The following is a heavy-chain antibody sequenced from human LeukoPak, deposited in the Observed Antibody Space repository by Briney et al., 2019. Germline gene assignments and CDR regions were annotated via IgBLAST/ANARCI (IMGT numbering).Heavy chain of an antibody. CDR2: IYYSGST. V-gene: IGHV4-39*01. Sequence: PSETLSLTCTVSGGSISSSSYYWGWIRQPPGKGLEWIGNIYYSGSTYYSPSLKSRVTIPVDTSKNQFSLKLSSVTAADTAVYYCARPVPSRLGWFDPWGQGTLVTVSS. CDR3: ARPVPSRLGWFDP. J-gene: IGHJ5*02. D-gene: IGHD1-1*01. CDR1: GGSISSSSYY.